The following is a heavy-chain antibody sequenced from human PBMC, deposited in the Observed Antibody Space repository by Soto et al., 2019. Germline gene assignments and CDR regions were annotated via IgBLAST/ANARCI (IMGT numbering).Heavy chain of an antibody. V-gene: IGHV3-23*01. CDR1: GFTFSSYA. CDR3: TKDLGAGPLNLNYYDSCGYPDAFDI. CDR2: ISGSGGST. D-gene: IGHD3-22*01. J-gene: IGHJ3*02. Sequence: PGGSLRLSCAASGFTFSSYAMSWVRQAPGKGLEWVSAISGSGGSTYYADSVKGRFTISRDNSKNTLYLQMNSLRAEDTAVYYCTKDLGAGPLNLNYYDSCGYPDAFDIWGQGTRVTVSS.